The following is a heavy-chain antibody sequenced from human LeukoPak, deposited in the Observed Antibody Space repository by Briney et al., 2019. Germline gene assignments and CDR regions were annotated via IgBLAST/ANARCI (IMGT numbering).Heavy chain of an antibody. V-gene: IGHV4-30-4*01. D-gene: IGHD4-23*01. CDR2: IYYSGST. CDR3: ARDLLNEGNHLDY. Sequence: SQTLSLTCTVSGGSISSGDYYWGWIRQPPGKGLEWIGYIYYSGSTYYNPSLKSRVTISVDTSKNQFSLKLSSVTAADTAVYYCARDLLNEGNHLDYWGQGTLVTVSS. J-gene: IGHJ4*02. CDR1: GGSISSGDYY.